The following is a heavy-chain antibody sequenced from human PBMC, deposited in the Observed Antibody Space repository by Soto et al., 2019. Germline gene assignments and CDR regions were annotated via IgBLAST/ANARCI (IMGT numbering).Heavy chain of an antibody. Sequence: PGGALRLSCAASGFTFSSYWISWVRQAPGKGLEWVANIKQDGSEKYYVDSVKGRFTISRDNAKNSLYLQMNSLRAEDTAVYYCASLPMIVASYYYYGMDVWGQGTTVTVSS. CDR3: ASLPMIVASYYYYGMDV. CDR2: IKQDGSEK. J-gene: IGHJ6*02. D-gene: IGHD3-22*01. CDR1: GFTFSSYW. V-gene: IGHV3-7*01.